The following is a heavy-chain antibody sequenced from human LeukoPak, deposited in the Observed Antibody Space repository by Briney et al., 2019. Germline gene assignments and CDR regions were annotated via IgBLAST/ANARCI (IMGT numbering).Heavy chain of an antibody. CDR2: ISGSGGST. CDR1: GFTFSSYA. V-gene: IGHV3-23*01. Sequence: GRSLRLSCAASGFTFSSYAMSWVRQAPGKGLEWVSAISGSGGSTYYADSVKGRFTISRDNSKNTLYLQMNSLRAEDTAVYYCAKDSLYDSSGYYYEAYNYYYYYMDAWGKGTTVTVSS. J-gene: IGHJ6*03. D-gene: IGHD3-22*01. CDR3: AKDSLYDSSGYYYEAYNYYYYYMDA.